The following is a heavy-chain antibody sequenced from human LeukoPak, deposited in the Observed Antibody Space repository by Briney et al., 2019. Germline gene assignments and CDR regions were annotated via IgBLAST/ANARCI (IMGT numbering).Heavy chain of an antibody. D-gene: IGHD3-22*01. CDR3: AREVGGGVPYYYDSSGYYY. V-gene: IGHV3-48*03. CDR2: ISRSGSDI. J-gene: IGHJ4*02. Sequence: PGGSLRLSCAASGFTFSSYEMNWVRQAPGKGLEWISKISRSGSDIDYADSVKGRFTISRDNAKNSLYLQMNSLRAEDTAVYYCAREVGGGVPYYYDSSGYYYWGQGTLVTVSS. CDR1: GFTFSSYE.